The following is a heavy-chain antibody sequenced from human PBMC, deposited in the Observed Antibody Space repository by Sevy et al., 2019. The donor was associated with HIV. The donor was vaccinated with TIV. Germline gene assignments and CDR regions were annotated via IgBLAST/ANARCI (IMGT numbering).Heavy chain of an antibody. CDR2: IKQDGSEK. D-gene: IGHD3-22*01. V-gene: IGHV3-7*01. Sequence: GGSLRLSCAASGFTFRSLWMSWVRQAPGKGLEWVANIKQDGSEKYYVDSLKGRFTISRDNAKNSLYLQMNSLIAEVTGAYCGAREKGDRSSESDYYYYSMDVWGQGTTVTVSS. J-gene: IGHJ6*02. CDR3: AREKGDRSSESDYYYYSMDV. CDR1: GFTFRSLW.